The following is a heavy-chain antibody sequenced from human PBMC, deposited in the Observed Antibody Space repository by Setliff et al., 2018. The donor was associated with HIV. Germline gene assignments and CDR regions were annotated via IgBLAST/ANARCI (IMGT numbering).Heavy chain of an antibody. CDR2: MYYTGNT. V-gene: IGHV4-39*01. J-gene: IGHJ4*02. CDR1: RGSIRSGTYY. Sequence: SETLSLTCTVSRGSIRSGTYYWGWIRQPPGKGLEWIGNMYYTGNTYHNPSLKSRVTISVDTSKNQFSLKLSSVTAADTAVYYCASSPIITSGYYFDYWGPGTLVTVSS. D-gene: IGHD3-22*01. CDR3: ASSPIITSGYYFDY.